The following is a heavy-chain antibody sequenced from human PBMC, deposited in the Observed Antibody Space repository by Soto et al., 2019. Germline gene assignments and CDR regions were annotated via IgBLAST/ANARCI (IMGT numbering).Heavy chain of an antibody. D-gene: IGHD3-10*01. CDR1: GYTFTSYA. V-gene: IGHV1-18*01. J-gene: IGHJ4*02. Sequence: ASVKVSCKASGYTFTSYAISWVRQAPGQGLEWMGWISAYNGNTNYAQKLQGRVTISADKSISTAYLQWSSLKASDTAMYYCARHEGYYGSPAAGLFDYWGQGTLVTVSS. CDR2: ISAYNGNT. CDR3: ARHEGYYGSPAAGLFDY.